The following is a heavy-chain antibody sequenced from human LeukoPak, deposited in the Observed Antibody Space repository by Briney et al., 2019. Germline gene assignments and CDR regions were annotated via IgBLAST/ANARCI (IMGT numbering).Heavy chain of an antibody. CDR3: AKDRLLLWFGGGEYYFDY. CDR1: GFTFSSYG. V-gene: IGHV3-30*02. CDR2: IRYDGSNK. Sequence: GGSLRLSCAASGFTFSSYGMHWVRQAPGKGLEWVAFIRYDGSNKYYADSVKGRFTISRDNSKNTLYLQMNSLRAEDTAVYYCAKDRLLLWFGGGEYYFDYWGQGTLVTVSS. D-gene: IGHD3-10*01. J-gene: IGHJ4*02.